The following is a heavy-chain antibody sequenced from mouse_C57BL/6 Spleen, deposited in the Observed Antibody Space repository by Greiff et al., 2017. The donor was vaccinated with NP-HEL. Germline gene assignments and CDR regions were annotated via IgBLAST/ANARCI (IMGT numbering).Heavy chain of an antibody. CDR2: ISYDGSN. J-gene: IGHJ1*03. CDR1: GYSITSGYY. Sequence: EVQLQQSGPGLVKPSQSLSLTCSVTGYSITSGYYWNWIRQFPGNKLEWMGYISYDGSNNYNPSLKNRISITRDTSKNQFFLKLNSVTTEDTATYYCARERERYGYDGAINWYFDVWGTGTTVTVSS. V-gene: IGHV3-6*01. CDR3: ARERERYGYDGAINWYFDV. D-gene: IGHD2-2*01.